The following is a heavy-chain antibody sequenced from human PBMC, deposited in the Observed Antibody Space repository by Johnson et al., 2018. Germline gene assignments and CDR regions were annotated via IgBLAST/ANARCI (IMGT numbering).Heavy chain of an antibody. CDR3: AKGDSPHIGSYFPLGMDV. CDR1: GFTFSSYA. Sequence: VQLVQSGGGLVQPGGSLRLSCAASGFTFSSYAMNWVRQAPGKGLEWVSTISGSDDSTYYADFVKGRFAISRDNSKNTLYLQMKIRRAEDTAVYFCAKGDSPHIGSYFPLGMDVWGQGTTVTVSS. V-gene: IGHV3-23*04. J-gene: IGHJ6*02. D-gene: IGHD1-26*01. CDR2: ISGSDDST.